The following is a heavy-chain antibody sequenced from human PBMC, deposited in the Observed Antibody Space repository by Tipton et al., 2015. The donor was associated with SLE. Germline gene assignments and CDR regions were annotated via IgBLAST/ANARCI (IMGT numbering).Heavy chain of an antibody. J-gene: IGHJ4*02. V-gene: IGHV4-59*12. CDR3: ARDRSSVSD. D-gene: IGHD5/OR15-5a*01. CDR1: GVSISSSY. CDR2: IYYSGST. Sequence: TLSLTCTVSGVSISSSYWSWIRQSPGKGLEWIGYIYYSGSTNYNPSLKSRVTISVDRPRDQFSLKLTSVTAADTAVYFCARDRSSVSDWGQGTQVIVSP.